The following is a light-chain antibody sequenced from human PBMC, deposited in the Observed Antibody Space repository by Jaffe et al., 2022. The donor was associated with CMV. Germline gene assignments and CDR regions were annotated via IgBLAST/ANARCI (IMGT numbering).Light chain of an antibody. CDR2: EAS. V-gene: IGKV3-11*01. CDR3: QQYNNWLT. Sequence: EILLTQSPGTLSLSPGERATLTCRASQSVSTFLAWYQQRPGQAPRLLIYEASNRATDIPARFSGSGSGTDFTLTITSLEPEDFAVYYCQQYNNWLTFGGGTKVEIK. CDR1: QSVSTF. J-gene: IGKJ4*01.